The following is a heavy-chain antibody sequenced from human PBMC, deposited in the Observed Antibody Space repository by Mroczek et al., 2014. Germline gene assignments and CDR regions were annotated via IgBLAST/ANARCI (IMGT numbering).Heavy chain of an antibody. CDR3: ARRPRSSSAHYYYYGMDV. Sequence: QVQLQESGAEVKKPGASVKVSCKASGYTFTGYYMHWVRQAPGQGLEWMGWINPNSGGTNYAQKFQGRVTMTRDTSISTAYMELSRLRSDDTAVYYCARRPRSSSAHYYYYGMDVWGPRDPRSP. CDR2: INPNSGGT. V-gene: IGHV1-2*02. D-gene: IGHD6-13*01. CDR1: GYTFTGYY. J-gene: IGHJ6*01.